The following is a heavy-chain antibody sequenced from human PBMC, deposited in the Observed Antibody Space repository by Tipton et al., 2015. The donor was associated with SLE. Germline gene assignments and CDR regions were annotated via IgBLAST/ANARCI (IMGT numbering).Heavy chain of an antibody. CDR3: ARDQAGSLDY. J-gene: IGHJ4*02. CDR1: GDSVSGQS. CDR2: SGSSKCT. Sequence: TLSLTCTVSGDSVSGQSWGWVRQPPGKGLEWIGYSGSSKCTNCNPSLESRVTISVDTSKSQFSLKLNSVTAADTAVYYCARDQAGSLDYWGQGTLVTVSS. V-gene: IGHV4-59*02.